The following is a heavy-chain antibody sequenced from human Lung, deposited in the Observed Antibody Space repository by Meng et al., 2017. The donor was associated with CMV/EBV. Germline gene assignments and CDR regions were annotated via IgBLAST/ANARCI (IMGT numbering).Heavy chain of an antibody. V-gene: IGHV1-8*01. D-gene: IGHD2-2*01. CDR3: ARTRIEVEPDGRKIKYYNYGMDV. CDR1: GYTFTTYD. J-gene: IGHJ6*02. Sequence: SVKVSCXASGYTFTTYDINWMRQATGQGLEWMGWMNPNSGNTGYAQKFQGRVTLTRVTSISTAYMELSSLTSDDTAVYYCARTRIEVEPDGRKIKYYNYGMDVWGQGTTVTVSS. CDR2: MNPNSGNT.